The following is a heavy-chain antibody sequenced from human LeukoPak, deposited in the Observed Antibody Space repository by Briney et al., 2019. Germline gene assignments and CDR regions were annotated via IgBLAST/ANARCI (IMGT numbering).Heavy chain of an antibody. J-gene: IGHJ6*02. Sequence: PSQTLSLTCTVSGGSISSGGYYWSWIRQHPGKGLEWIGYIYYSGSTYYNPSLKSRVTISVDTSKNQFSLKLSSVTAADTAVYYCARGSCSSTSCSRRGPYYYYGMDVWGRGTTVTVSS. CDR2: IYYSGST. CDR3: ARGSCSSTSCSRRGPYYYYGMDV. CDR1: GGSISSGGYY. D-gene: IGHD2-2*01. V-gene: IGHV4-31*03.